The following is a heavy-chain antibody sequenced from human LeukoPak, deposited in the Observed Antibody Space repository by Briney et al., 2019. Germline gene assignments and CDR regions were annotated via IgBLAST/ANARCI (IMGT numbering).Heavy chain of an antibody. D-gene: IGHD4-23*01. Sequence: GGSLGLSCAASGFTFSSYGMPWVRRAPGKGLEWVAVISYDGSNKYYADSVKGRFTISRDNSKNTLYLQMNSLRAEDTAVYYCAKFPTVVTAVAFDIWGQGTMVTVSS. CDR1: GFTFSSYG. V-gene: IGHV3-30*18. CDR3: AKFPTVVTAVAFDI. CDR2: ISYDGSNK. J-gene: IGHJ3*02.